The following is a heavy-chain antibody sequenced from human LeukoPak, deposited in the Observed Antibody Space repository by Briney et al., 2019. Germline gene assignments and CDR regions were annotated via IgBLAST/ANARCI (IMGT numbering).Heavy chain of an antibody. D-gene: IGHD3-22*01. V-gene: IGHV3-53*01. CDR1: GFTVSNNY. J-gene: IGHJ4*02. CDR3: AKSVGYYYDSSGYYYFDY. CDR2: IYSGGST. Sequence: PGGSLRLSCAASGFTVSNNYMSWVRQAPGKGLEWVSIIYSGGSTYYADSVKGRFTISRDNSKNTLHLQMNSLRAEDTAVYYCAKSVGYYYDSSGYYYFDYWGQGTLVTVSS.